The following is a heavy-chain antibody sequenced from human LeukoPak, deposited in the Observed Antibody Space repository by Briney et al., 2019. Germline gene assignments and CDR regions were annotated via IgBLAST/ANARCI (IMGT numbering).Heavy chain of an antibody. Sequence: GGSLRLSCAASGFSLRSSEMNWVRQAPGKGPEWVAHINSADNVEYYTDSVGGRFTMSRDNAKDLLYLQMNSLRDEDTAVYYCARDTVNGPFVISLDLWGQGVLVTVSS. J-gene: IGHJ5*02. D-gene: IGHD2-8*01. CDR2: INSADNVE. CDR3: ARDTVNGPFVISLDL. V-gene: IGHV3-48*03. CDR1: GFSLRSSE.